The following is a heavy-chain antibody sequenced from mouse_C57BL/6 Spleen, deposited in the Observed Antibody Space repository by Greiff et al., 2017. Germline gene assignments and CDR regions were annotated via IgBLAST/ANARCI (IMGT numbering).Heavy chain of an antibody. Sequence: EVQLQQSGPELVKPGASVKISCKASGYSFTDYYMNWVKQSHGKSLEWIGDINPNNGGTSYNQKFKGKATLTVDKSSSTAYMELRNLTSEDSAVYYCARGITTVVGAMDYWGQGTSVTVSS. CDR1: GYSFTDYY. D-gene: IGHD1-1*01. CDR2: INPNNGGT. J-gene: IGHJ4*01. CDR3: ARGITTVVGAMDY. V-gene: IGHV1-26*01.